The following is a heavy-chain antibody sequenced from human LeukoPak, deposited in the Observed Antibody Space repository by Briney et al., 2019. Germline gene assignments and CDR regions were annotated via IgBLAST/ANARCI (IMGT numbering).Heavy chain of an antibody. CDR3: ARLPGIAVADNGY. Sequence: SVKVSCKASGGTFSSYAISWVRQAPGQGLEWMGGIIPIFGTANYAQKFQGRVTITADESTSTAYMELSSLRSEDTAVYYCARLPGIAVADNGYWGQGTLVTVSS. J-gene: IGHJ4*02. CDR2: IIPIFGTA. V-gene: IGHV1-69*01. D-gene: IGHD6-19*01. CDR1: GGTFSSYA.